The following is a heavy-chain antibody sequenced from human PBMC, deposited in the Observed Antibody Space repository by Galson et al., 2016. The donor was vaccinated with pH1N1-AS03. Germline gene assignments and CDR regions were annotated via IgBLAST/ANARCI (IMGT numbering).Heavy chain of an antibody. Sequence: PALVKPTQTLTLTCTFSGFSLTTSAVGVVWIRQPPGKALELLALIYWDDDKRYSSSLKSRLTITKDTSKNQVVLTMTNMDPVDTATYYCARTAGWLPDFWGQGTLVTVSS. CDR3: ARTAGWLPDF. J-gene: IGHJ4*02. CDR1: GFSLTTSAVG. V-gene: IGHV2-5*02. CDR2: IYWDDDK. D-gene: IGHD3-9*01.